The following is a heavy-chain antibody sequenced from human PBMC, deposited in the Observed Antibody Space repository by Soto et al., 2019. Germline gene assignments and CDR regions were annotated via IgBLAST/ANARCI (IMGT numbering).Heavy chain of an antibody. CDR2: IIPILGKT. J-gene: IGHJ4*02. Sequence: SVKVSCKASGYTFTSYGISWVRQAPGQGLEWMGRIIPILGKTNYAQKFQGRVTITADKSTSTAYMELSSLRSEDTAVYYCAMEYCSSTSCYRDYWGQGTLVTVSS. D-gene: IGHD2-2*02. V-gene: IGHV1-69*04. CDR3: AMEYCSSTSCYRDY. CDR1: GYTFTSYG.